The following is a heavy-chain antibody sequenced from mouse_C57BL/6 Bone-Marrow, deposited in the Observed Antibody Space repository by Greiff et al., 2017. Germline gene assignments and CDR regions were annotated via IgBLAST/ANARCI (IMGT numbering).Heavy chain of an antibody. J-gene: IGHJ2*01. D-gene: IGHD2-3*01. CDR1: GYTFTSYW. V-gene: IGHV1-69*01. CDR3: ARSSDGYYRY. Sequence: QVQLQQPGAELVMPGASVKLSCKASGYTFTSYWMHWVKQRPGQGLEWIGEIDPSDSYTNYNKKFKGKSTLTVDKSPSTAYMQLSSLTSEDSAVYYCARSSDGYYRYWGQGTTLTVSS. CDR2: IDPSDSYT.